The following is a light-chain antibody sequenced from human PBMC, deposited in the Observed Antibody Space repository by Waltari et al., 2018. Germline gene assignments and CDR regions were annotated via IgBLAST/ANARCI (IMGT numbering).Light chain of an antibody. J-gene: IGLJ3*02. CDR3: QVWDNSSDQGV. CDR2: YDS. Sequence: SYVLTQPPSVSVAPGKTARITCGGNNIGSNSVHWYQLKPGQAPVLVIYYDSDRPSGIPERFSGSNSGNTATLTSSRVEAGDEADYYCQVWDNSSDQGVFGGGTKLTVL. V-gene: IGLV3-21*04. CDR1: NIGSNS.